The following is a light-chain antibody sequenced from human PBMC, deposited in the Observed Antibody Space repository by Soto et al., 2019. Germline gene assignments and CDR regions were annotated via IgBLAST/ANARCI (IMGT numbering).Light chain of an antibody. Sequence: QSVLAQPASVSGSPGQSITISCTGTSSDVGAYNSVSWYQQHPHKAPQVIIYKGTQRSSGVSNRFSGSTSGNAASLTISGLQADDEAEYFCCSSAPESTYVFGSGTKVTV. CDR1: SSDVGAYNS. V-gene: IGLV2-23*01. CDR3: CSSAPESTYV. J-gene: IGLJ1*01. CDR2: KGT.